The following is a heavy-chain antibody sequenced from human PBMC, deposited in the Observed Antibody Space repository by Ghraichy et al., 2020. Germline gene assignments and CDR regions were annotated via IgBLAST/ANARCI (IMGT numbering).Heavy chain of an antibody. J-gene: IGHJ4*02. CDR3: ARDRGDGYNFAGIDY. Sequence: GGSLRLSCAASGLTFSSYSMNWVRQAPGKGLEWVSSISSSSSYIYYADSVKGRFTISRDNAKNSLYLQMNSLRAEDTAVYYCARDRGDGYNFAGIDYWGQGTLVTVSS. CDR2: ISSSSSYI. D-gene: IGHD5-24*01. CDR1: GLTFSSYS. V-gene: IGHV3-21*01.